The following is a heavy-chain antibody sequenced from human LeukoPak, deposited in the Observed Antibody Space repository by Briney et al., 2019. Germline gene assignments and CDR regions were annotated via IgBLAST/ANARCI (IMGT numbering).Heavy chain of an antibody. J-gene: IGHJ4*02. CDR2: ISAYNGNT. D-gene: IGHD5-18*01. Sequence: GASVKVSCKASGYTFTSYGISWVRQAPGQGLEWMGWISAYNGNTNYAQKLQGRVTMTTDTSTSTAYMELRSLRSDDTAVYCCARNPLAPRSAMVPPTDYWGQGTLVTVSS. CDR1: GYTFTSYG. CDR3: ARNPLAPRSAMVPPTDY. V-gene: IGHV1-18*01.